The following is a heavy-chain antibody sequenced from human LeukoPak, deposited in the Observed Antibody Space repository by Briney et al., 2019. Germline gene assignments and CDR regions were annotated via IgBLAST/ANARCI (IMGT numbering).Heavy chain of an antibody. V-gene: IGHV3-21*01. CDR2: MSSGSSYI. J-gene: IGHJ4*02. CDR3: ARDRPTGASRVFVVE. CDR1: GFTFSTYA. Sequence: GESLRLSCTASGFTFSTYAMTWVRQAPGKGLEWISSMSSGSSYIYYADSVRGRFTISSDNAKHSLSLEMNNLRAEDTAMCYCARDRPTGASRVFVVEWGQGTLVTVSS. D-gene: IGHD2-15*01.